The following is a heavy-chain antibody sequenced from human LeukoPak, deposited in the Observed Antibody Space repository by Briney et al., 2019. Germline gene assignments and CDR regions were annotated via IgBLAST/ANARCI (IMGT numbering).Heavy chain of an antibody. D-gene: IGHD4-11*01. J-gene: IGHJ4*02. V-gene: IGHV4-4*09. Sequence: SETLSLTCTVSGGSISGGYWSWIRQPPGRGLEWIGYVYTSGSTNYNPSLKGRVTISVDTSKSQFALKLSSVTAADTAVYYCAKSYFDYSTYYSYYFNLWGQGALVTVSS. CDR1: GGSISGGY. CDR3: AKSYFDYSTYYSYYFNL. CDR2: VYTSGST.